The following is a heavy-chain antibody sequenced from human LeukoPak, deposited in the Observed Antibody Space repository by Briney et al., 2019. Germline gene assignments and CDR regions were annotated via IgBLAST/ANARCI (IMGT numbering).Heavy chain of an antibody. J-gene: IGHJ6*02. Sequence: GRSLRLSCAASGFTFSSYAMHWVRQAPGKGLEWVAVISYDGSNKYYADSVKGRSTISRDNSKNTLYLQMNSLRAEDTAVYYCARDKGRDILTGYYFYYYYGMDVWGQGTTVTVSS. CDR1: GFTFSSYA. D-gene: IGHD3-9*01. V-gene: IGHV3-30-3*01. CDR3: ARDKGRDILTGYYFYYYYGMDV. CDR2: ISYDGSNK.